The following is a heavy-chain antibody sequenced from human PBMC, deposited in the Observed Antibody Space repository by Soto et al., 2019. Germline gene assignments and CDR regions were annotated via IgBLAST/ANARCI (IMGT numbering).Heavy chain of an antibody. V-gene: IGHV4-39*01. CDR1: GGSISSSSYY. CDR2: IYYSGST. D-gene: IGHD4-17*01. Sequence: SQTLSLTCTVAGGSISSSSYYCGWIRQPPGKGLEWIGSIYYSGSTYYNPSLKSRVTISVDTSKNQFSLKLSSVTAADTAVYYCARRYGDYLSPWFDPWGQGTLVTVSS. J-gene: IGHJ5*02. CDR3: ARRYGDYLSPWFDP.